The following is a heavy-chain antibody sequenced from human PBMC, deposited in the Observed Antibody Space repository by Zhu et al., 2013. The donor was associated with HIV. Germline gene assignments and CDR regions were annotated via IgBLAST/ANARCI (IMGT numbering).Heavy chain of an antibody. CDR1: GGTFSSYA. Sequence: QVQLVQSGAGVKKPGSSVKVSCKASGGTFSSYAISWVRQAPGQGLEWMGGIIPIFGTANYAQKFQGRVTITADESTSTAYMELSSLRSEDTAVYYCARGYCSGGSCYSDYYYGIGRLGPRDHGHRLL. D-gene: IGHD2-15*01. CDR2: IIPIFGTA. V-gene: IGHV1-69*01. CDR3: ARGYCSGGSCYSDYYYGIGR. J-gene: IGHJ6*02.